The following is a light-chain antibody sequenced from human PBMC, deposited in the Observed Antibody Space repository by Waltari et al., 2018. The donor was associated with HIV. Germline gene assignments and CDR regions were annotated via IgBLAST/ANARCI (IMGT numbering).Light chain of an antibody. Sequence: QSVLTQPPSVSAAPGQKVTISCSGSSSNIGNNSVSWYQQQPGTAPKLLIYGNNKRPSGIPDRFSGSKSGTSATLGITGLQTGDEADYYCGTWDSSLSAGVFGGGTKLTVL. CDR3: GTWDSSLSAGV. J-gene: IGLJ3*02. CDR2: GNN. CDR1: SSNIGNNS. V-gene: IGLV1-51*01.